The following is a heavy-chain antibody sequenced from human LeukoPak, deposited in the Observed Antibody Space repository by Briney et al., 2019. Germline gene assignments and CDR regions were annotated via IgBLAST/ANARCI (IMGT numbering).Heavy chain of an antibody. Sequence: ASVKVSCKASGYTFTSYDINWVRQATGQGLEWMGWMNPNSGNTGYAQKFQGRVTMTRNTSISTAYMELSSLRSEDTAVYYCARVGLLWFGELPIFDYWGQGTLVTVSS. CDR1: GYTFTSYD. J-gene: IGHJ4*02. D-gene: IGHD3-10*01. CDR2: MNPNSGNT. CDR3: ARVGLLWFGELPIFDY. V-gene: IGHV1-8*01.